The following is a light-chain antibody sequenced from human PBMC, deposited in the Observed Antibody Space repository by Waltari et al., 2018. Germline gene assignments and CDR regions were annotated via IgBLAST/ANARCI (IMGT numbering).Light chain of an antibody. CDR1: SSDVGGHDF. Sequence: QSALTQPASVSGSPGQSITISCTGTSSDVGGHDFVSWYQQYPGKAPKLIIYGVSDRPPVGSTPSPGSKSGNTASLTISGLQTEDEADYYCSSDTSTSTPYNVFGSGTKVTVL. J-gene: IGLJ6*01. CDR3: SSDTSTSTPYNV. V-gene: IGLV2-14*03. CDR2: GVS.